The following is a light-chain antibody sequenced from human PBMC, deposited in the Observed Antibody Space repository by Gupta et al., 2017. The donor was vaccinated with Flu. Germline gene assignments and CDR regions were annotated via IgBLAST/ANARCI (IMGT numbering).Light chain of an antibody. Sequence: SYELTQPPPVSVSPGQTASIACSGDKLGDKFACWYQQKPGQSPVLVIYQDIKRPSGIPERFSGSNSGNTATLTISGTQALDEADYYCQAWDTTTVVFGGGTKLNVL. CDR3: QAWDTTTVV. CDR2: QDI. J-gene: IGLJ2*01. CDR1: KLGDKF. V-gene: IGLV3-1*01.